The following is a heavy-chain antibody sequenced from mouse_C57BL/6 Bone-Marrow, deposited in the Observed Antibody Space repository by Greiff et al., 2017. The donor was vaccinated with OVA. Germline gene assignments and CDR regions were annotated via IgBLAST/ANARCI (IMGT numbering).Heavy chain of an antibody. CDR2: INPTSGDT. Sequence: VQLQQPGAELVKPGASVKLSCKASGYTFTSYRMHWVKQRPGQGLEWIGQINPTSGDTNYNQKFKSKATLTVDKSSSTAYMQLSSLTSEDSAVYYCASAEMSYESWDYWGQGTTRTVSS. D-gene: IGHD1-1*01. V-gene: IGHV1-64*01. J-gene: IGHJ2*01. CDR1: GYTFTSYR. CDR3: ASAEMSYESWDY.